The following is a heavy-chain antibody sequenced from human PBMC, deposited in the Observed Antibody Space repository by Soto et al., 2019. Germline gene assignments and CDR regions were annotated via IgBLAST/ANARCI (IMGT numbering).Heavy chain of an antibody. V-gene: IGHV3-30*18. CDR3: AKDRGSGNHYYYGMDV. CDR2: ISYDGSNK. D-gene: IGHD3-10*01. J-gene: IGHJ6*02. CDR1: GLTFSSYS. Sequence: QVQLVESGGGVVQPGRSLRLSCAASGLTFSSYSMHWVRQAPGKGLEWVAVISYDGSNKYYADSVKGRFTISRDNSKNTLYLQMNTLRADDTAVYYCAKDRGSGNHYYYGMDVWGQGTTVTVSS.